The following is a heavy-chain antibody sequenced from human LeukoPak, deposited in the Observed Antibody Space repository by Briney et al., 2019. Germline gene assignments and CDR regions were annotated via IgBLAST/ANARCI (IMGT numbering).Heavy chain of an antibody. Sequence: GESLKISCKGSGYSVTSYWIGWVRQMPGKGLEWMGIIYPGDSDTRYSPSFQGQVTISADRSISTAYLQWSSLKASDTAMYYCARRHYYDTTGYRIDYWGQGTLVTVS. CDR2: IYPGDSDT. V-gene: IGHV5-51*01. D-gene: IGHD3-22*01. CDR1: GYSVTSYW. J-gene: IGHJ4*02. CDR3: ARRHYYDTTGYRIDY.